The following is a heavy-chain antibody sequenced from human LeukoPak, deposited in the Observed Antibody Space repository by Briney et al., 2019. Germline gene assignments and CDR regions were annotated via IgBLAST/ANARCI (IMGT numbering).Heavy chain of an antibody. D-gene: IGHD5/OR15-5a*01. CDR3: ARGLGYYYYMNV. CDR1: GYTFTGYY. CDR2: INPNGGGT. J-gene: IGHJ6*03. Sequence: ASVKVSCKASGYTFTGYYMHWVRQAPGQGLEWMGWINPNGGGTNYAQKFQGRVTMTRDTSISTAYMELSRLRSDDTAVYYCARGLGYYYYMNVWGKGTTVTVSS. V-gene: IGHV1-2*02.